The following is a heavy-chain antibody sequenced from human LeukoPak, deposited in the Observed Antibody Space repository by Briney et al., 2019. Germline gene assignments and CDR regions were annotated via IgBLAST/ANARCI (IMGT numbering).Heavy chain of an antibody. CDR2: IKQDGSEK. J-gene: IGHJ3*02. CDR3: ARVRAYYGDYQDAFDI. D-gene: IGHD4-17*01. CDR1: GFTFSSYW. V-gene: IGHV3-7*01. Sequence: TGGSLRLSCAASGFTFSSYWMSWVCQAPGKGLEWVANIKQDGSEKYYVDSVKGRFTISRDNAKNSLYLQMNSLRAEDTAVYYCARVRAYYGDYQDAFDIWGQGTMVTVSS.